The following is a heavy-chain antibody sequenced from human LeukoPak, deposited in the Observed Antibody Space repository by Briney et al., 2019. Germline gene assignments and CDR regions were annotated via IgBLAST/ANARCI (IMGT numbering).Heavy chain of an antibody. V-gene: IGHV3-23*01. D-gene: IGHD6-19*01. CDR2: ISYSGGST. CDR3: AKDQRSIAVAGYFDY. Sequence: GGSLRLSCAASGFTFSSYAMSWVRQAPGKGLEWVSAISYSGGSTYYADSVKGRFTISRYNSKNTLYLQMNSLRAEDTAVYYRAKDQRSIAVAGYFDYWGQGTLVTVSS. CDR1: GFTFSSYA. J-gene: IGHJ4*02.